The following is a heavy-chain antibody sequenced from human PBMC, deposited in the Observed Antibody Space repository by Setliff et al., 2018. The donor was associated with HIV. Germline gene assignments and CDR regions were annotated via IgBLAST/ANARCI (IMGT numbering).Heavy chain of an antibody. CDR3: ARDPSNTSGWLPYYDY. D-gene: IGHD6-19*01. CDR1: GFTFIHYG. V-gene: IGHV1-18*01. Sequence: ASVKVSCKTSGFTFIHYGITWVRQAPGQGLEWMGWISAYNGDTKYSQTFQGRVTMTTDTSTATAFMELRSLRSDDTAVYYCARDPSNTSGWLPYYDYWGQGTLVTVSS. J-gene: IGHJ4*02. CDR2: ISAYNGDT.